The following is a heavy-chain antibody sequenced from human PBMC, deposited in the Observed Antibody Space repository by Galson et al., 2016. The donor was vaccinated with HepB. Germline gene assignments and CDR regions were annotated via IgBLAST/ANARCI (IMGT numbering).Heavy chain of an antibody. CDR1: GGSISSSSYY. J-gene: IGHJ4*02. Sequence: ETLSLTCIVSGGSISSSSYYWAWIRQSPGKGLEWIGSIYYSGRTYYKPSFKSRVTMSIDTSKNQFFLKLSSVTAADTAVYYCARRQTAAGRGSYYFDYWGQGILLSVSS. D-gene: IGHD6-13*01. CDR3: ARRQTAAGRGSYYFDY. CDR2: IYYSGRT. V-gene: IGHV4-39*01.